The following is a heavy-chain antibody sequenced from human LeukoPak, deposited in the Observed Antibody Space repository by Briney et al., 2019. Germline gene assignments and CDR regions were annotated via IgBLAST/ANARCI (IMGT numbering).Heavy chain of an antibody. J-gene: IGHJ4*02. CDR3: AREVPTTSYDILTGYYNPNFDY. V-gene: IGHV1-18*01. CDR2: FSAYNGNT. Sequence: ASVKVSCKASGYTFTSYGISWVRQAPGQGLEWMGWFSAYNGNTNYAQKLQGRVTMTTDTSTSTAYMELRSLRSDDTAVYYCAREVPTTSYDILTGYYNPNFDYWGQGTLVTVSS. CDR1: GYTFTSYG. D-gene: IGHD3-9*01.